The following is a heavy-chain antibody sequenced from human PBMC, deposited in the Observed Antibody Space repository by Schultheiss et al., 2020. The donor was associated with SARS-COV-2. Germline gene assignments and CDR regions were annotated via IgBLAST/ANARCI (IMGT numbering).Heavy chain of an antibody. J-gene: IGHJ6*03. CDR1: GFTFSSYW. Sequence: GESLKISCAASGFTFSSYWMSWVRQAPGKGLEWVANIKQDGSEKYYVDSVKGRFTISRDNAKNSLYLQMNSLRAEDTAVYYCARDGMAAAPRTYYYYYMDVWGKGTTVTVSS. CDR2: IKQDGSEK. D-gene: IGHD2-15*01. CDR3: ARDGMAAAPRTYYYYYMDV. V-gene: IGHV3-7*05.